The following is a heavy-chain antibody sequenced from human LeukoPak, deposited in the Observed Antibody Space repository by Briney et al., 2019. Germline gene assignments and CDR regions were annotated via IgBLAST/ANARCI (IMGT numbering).Heavy chain of an antibody. J-gene: IGHJ4*02. Sequence: GGSLRLSCAASGFTFSSYAMHWVRQAPGKGLEWVAVISYDGSNKYYADSVKGRFTISRDNSKNTLYLQMNSLRAEDTAVYYCARGAAGCDYWGQGTLVTVSS. CDR1: GFTFSSYA. V-gene: IGHV3-30*04. CDR3: ARGAAGCDY. D-gene: IGHD6-19*01. CDR2: ISYDGSNK.